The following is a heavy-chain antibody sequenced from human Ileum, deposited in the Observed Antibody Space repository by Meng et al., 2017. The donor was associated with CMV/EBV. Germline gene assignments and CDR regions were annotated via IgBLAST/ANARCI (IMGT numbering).Heavy chain of an antibody. CDR1: GFSLTPGGVG. V-gene: IGHV2-5*02. D-gene: IGHD6-19*01. CDR3: AYRVGEGSGWNEGRFDP. J-gene: IGHJ5*02. CDR2: IYWEDVR. Sequence: WKECGRSLVAPPETLPLTCPLAGFSLTPGGVGVGWIRPPSGKVLEWLALIYWEDVRSYSPSPKSRLAIIKATSKNQVVLTMTNMEPVDTATYYCAYRVGEGSGWNEGRFDPWGQGTLVTVSS.